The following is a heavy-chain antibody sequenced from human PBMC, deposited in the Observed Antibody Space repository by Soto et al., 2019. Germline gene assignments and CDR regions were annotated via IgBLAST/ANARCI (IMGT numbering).Heavy chain of an antibody. CDR3: AREAAVEGMDV. D-gene: IGHD2-15*01. J-gene: IGHJ6*02. CDR2: IYHSGNT. CDR1: GDSISSEGYY. Sequence: QVQLQESGPGLVKPSQTLSLTCTVSGDSISSEGYYWSWIRQHPGKGLEWIGYIYHSGNTYYNPSLKSRVTISADTSKNQVYLKVSSVTAADTAVYYCAREAAVEGMDVWGQGTTVTVS. V-gene: IGHV4-31*03.